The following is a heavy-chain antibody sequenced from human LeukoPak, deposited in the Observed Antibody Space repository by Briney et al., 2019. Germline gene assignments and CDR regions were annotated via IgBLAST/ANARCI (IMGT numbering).Heavy chain of an antibody. V-gene: IGHV3-21*06. J-gene: IGHJ4*02. CDR2: ISSSSSYI. D-gene: IGHD3-22*01. CDR3: ARDLYHFDTSGYLY. CDR1: GFIFSNAW. Sequence: PGGSLRLSCAASGFIFSNAWMCWVRQAPGKGLEWVSSISSSSSYIYYADSVKGRFTISRDNAKNSLYLQMNSLRAEDTAVYYCARDLYHFDTSGYLYWGQGTLVTVSS.